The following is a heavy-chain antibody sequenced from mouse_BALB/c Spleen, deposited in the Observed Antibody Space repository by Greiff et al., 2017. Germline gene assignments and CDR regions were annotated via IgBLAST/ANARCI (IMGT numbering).Heavy chain of an antibody. CDR3: ARDRVGRAWFAY. CDR2: ISYDGSN. CDR1: GYSITSGYY. J-gene: IGHJ3*01. Sequence: VQLKESGPGLVKPSQSLSLTCSVTGYSITSGYYWNWIRQFPGNKLEWMGYISYDGSNNYNPSLKNRISITRDTSKNQFFLKLNSVTTEDTATYYCARDRVGRAWFAYWGQGTLVTVSA. V-gene: IGHV3-6*02. D-gene: IGHD4-1*01.